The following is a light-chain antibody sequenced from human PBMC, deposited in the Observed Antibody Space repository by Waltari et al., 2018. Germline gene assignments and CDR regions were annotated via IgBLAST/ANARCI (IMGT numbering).Light chain of an antibody. J-gene: IGKJ3*01. CDR3: QHYGTSSFT. V-gene: IGKV3-20*01. Sequence: IVLTQSPDTLSLSPGERATLSCRASHKIDSRYLAWYQQKPGQAPRLLIFGASTRATDIPDRFSGSGSGTDYTLTISRLEPEDAAAFYCQHYGTSSFTFGPGSKVHI. CDR2: GAS. CDR1: HKIDSRY.